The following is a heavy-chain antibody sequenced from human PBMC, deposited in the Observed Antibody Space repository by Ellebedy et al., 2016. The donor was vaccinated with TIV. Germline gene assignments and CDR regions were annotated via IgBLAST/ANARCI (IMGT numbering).Heavy chain of an antibody. J-gene: IGHJ4*02. CDR2: ISHNSHNI. D-gene: IGHD3-9*01. CDR3: ARDPTGSMAGRYFDY. Sequence: SLKISXVGSGFIFDDYAMHWVRQAPGKGLEWVSGISHNSHNIGYADSVRGRFTISRDNAKNSLSLEMNSLRREDTALYYCARDPTGSMAGRYFDYWGQGTLVTVSS. CDR1: GFIFDDYA. V-gene: IGHV3-9*01.